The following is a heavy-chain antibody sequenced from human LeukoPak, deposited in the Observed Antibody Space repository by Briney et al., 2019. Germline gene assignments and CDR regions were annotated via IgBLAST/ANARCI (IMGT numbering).Heavy chain of an antibody. D-gene: IGHD3-10*01. V-gene: IGHV4-38-2*02. J-gene: IGHJ5*02. Sequence: SETLSLTCTVSGYSISSFYYWSWIRQPPGKGLEWIGEINHSGSTNYNPSLKSRVTISVDTSKNQFSLKLSSVTAADTAVYYCARGRVTPKLLWFGELLYWFDPWGQGTLVTVSS. CDR3: ARGRVTPKLLWFGELLYWFDP. CDR2: INHSGST. CDR1: GYSISSFYY.